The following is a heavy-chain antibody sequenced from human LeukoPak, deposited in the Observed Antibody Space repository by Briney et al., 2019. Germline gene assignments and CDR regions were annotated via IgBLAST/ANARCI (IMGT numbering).Heavy chain of an antibody. CDR3: ARLKVRGVITPTDYFDY. Sequence: PSETLSLTCSVSGGSISSTTYYWAWIRQPPGKGLEWIGSIYYSGTTYYNPSLKSRVTISVDTSKSQFSLKLTSVTATDTAVYYCARLKVRGVITPTDYFDYWGQGTLVTVSS. D-gene: IGHD3-10*01. CDR2: IYYSGTT. V-gene: IGHV4-39*01. J-gene: IGHJ4*02. CDR1: GGSISSTTYY.